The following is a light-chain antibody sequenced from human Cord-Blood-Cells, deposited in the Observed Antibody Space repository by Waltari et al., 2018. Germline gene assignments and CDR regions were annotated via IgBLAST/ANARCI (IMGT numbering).Light chain of an antibody. CDR1: SSDVGSYNL. J-gene: IGLJ1*01. V-gene: IGLV2-23*01. CDR3: CSYAGSSTLYV. CDR2: EGS. Sequence: QSALTPPASVSGSPGKSLTISCTGTSSDVGSYNLVSWYQQHPGKAPKLMIYEGSKRPSGVSNRFSGSKSVNTASLTISGLQAEDEADYYCCSYAGSSTLYVFGTGTKVTVL.